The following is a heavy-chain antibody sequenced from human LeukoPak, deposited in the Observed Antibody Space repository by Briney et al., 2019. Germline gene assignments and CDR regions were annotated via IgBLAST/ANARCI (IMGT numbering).Heavy chain of an antibody. CDR3: ARGVRPGIAAAYF. Sequence: GGSLRLSCAASGFTISSNYMSWVRQAPGKGLEWASLIDSAGSTYYADAVKGRFIISRDNYKNTVYLQMNSLRAEDTAVYYCARGVRPGIAAAYFWGQGTLVTVSS. CDR2: IDSAGST. CDR1: GFTISSNY. J-gene: IGHJ4*02. V-gene: IGHV3-66*01. D-gene: IGHD6-13*01.